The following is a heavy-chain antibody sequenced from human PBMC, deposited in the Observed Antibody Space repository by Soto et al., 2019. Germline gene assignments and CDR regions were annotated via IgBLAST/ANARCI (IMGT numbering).Heavy chain of an antibody. CDR1: GGSVSSGNYY. Sequence: QVQLQESGPGLVKPSETLSLTCTVSGGSVSSGNYYWNWIRQPPGKGLEWIGYIYYNGNTNYNPSLKSRVTISIDTSKNHLSLKVRSVTAADTAVYYCARRMVMTRLNDYWGQGTLVTVSS. CDR3: ARRMVMTRLNDY. D-gene: IGHD2-21*02. CDR2: IYYNGNT. V-gene: IGHV4-61*03. J-gene: IGHJ4*02.